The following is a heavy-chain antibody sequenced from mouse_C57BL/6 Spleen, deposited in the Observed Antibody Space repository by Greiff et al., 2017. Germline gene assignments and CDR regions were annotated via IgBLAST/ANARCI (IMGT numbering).Heavy chain of an antibody. Sequence: VQVVESGAELVKPGASVKLSCKASGYTFTEYTIHWVKQRSGQGLEWIGWFYPGSGSIKYNEKFKDKATLTADKSSSTVYMELSRLTSEDSAVYFCARHEDGGNPFAYWGQGTLVTVSA. V-gene: IGHV1-62-2*01. CDR1: GYTFTEYT. D-gene: IGHD2-1*01. CDR3: ARHEDGGNPFAY. CDR2: FYPGSGSI. J-gene: IGHJ3*01.